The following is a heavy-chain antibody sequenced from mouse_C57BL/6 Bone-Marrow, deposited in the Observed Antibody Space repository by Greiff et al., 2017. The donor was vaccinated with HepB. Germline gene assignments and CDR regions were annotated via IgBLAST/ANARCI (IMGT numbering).Heavy chain of an antibody. V-gene: IGHV1-81*01. J-gene: IGHJ2*01. CDR1: GYTFTSYG. CDR2: IYPRSGNT. CDR3: ARRGMGRGDFDY. Sequence: VQLQQSGAELARPGASVKLSCKASGYTFTSYGISWVKQRTGQGLEWIGEIYPRSGNTYYNEKFKGKATLTADKSSSTAYMELRSLTSEDSAVYFCARRGMGRGDFDYWGQGTTLTVSS. D-gene: IGHD4-1*01.